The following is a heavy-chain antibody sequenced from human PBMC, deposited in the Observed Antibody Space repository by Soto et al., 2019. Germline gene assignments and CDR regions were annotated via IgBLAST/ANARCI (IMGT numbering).Heavy chain of an antibody. CDR3: ARLSTIFGVDSIRGPSYHFDY. V-gene: IGHV4-39*01. CDR2: IYYSGTT. J-gene: IGHJ4*02. Sequence: SETLSLTCTVSGDSIGSSTYFWGWVRQPPGKGLEWIGSIYYSGTTYYNPSLKSRVTISVDTSKNQFSLNLSSVTAADTAVYYCARLSTIFGVDSIRGPSYHFDYWGQGTLVTVSS. D-gene: IGHD3-3*01. CDR1: GDSIGSSTYF.